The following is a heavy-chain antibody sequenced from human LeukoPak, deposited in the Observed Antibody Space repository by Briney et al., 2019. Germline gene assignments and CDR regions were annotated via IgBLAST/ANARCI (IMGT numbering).Heavy chain of an antibody. CDR2: ISSSSSYI. Sequence: PGGSLRLSCAASGFTFSSYSMNWVRQAPGKGLEWVSSISSSSSYIYYADSVKGRFTISRDNSKNTLYLQMNSLRAEDTAVYYCAKEGGYSYGPTINWFDPWGQGTLVTVSS. CDR1: GFTFSSYS. V-gene: IGHV3-21*01. CDR3: AKEGGYSYGPTINWFDP. D-gene: IGHD5-18*01. J-gene: IGHJ5*02.